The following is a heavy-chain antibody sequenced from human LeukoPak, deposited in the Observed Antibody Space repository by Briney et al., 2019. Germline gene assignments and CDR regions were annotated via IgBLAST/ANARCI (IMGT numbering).Heavy chain of an antibody. J-gene: IGHJ5*02. CDR2: IHYDGTNE. CDR1: GFTFSSYG. CDR3: VNSGFDP. V-gene: IGHV3-30*02. Sequence: GGSLRLSCAASGFTFSSYGMHWVRQAPGRGLEWVAFIHYDGTNEYYADSVKGRFTISRDNFKNTLSLQMNGLRVEDTALYYCVNSGFDPWGQGTLVTVSS. D-gene: IGHD3-10*01.